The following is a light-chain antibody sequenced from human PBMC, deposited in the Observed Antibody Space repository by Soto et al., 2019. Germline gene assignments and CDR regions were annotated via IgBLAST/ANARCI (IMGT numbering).Light chain of an antibody. CDR1: SSDVGSYNL. J-gene: IGLJ1*01. CDR2: EGS. Sequence: QSVLTQPASVSGSPGQSVTIPCTGTSSDVGSYNLVSWYQQHPGKAPKLMIYEGSKRPSGVSNRFSGSKSGNTASLTISGLQAEDEADYYCCSYAGSSRVFGTGTKVTVL. CDR3: CSYAGSSRV. V-gene: IGLV2-23*01.